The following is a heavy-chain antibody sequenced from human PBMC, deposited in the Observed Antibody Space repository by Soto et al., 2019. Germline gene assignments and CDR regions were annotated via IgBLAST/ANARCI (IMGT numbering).Heavy chain of an antibody. D-gene: IGHD5-18*01. CDR2: IKSKPDGGTT. V-gene: IGHV3-15*07. Sequence: PGGSLRLSCTASGFTFSNAWMNWVRQAPGKGLEWVGRIKSKPDGGTTDYAAPVRGRFTISRDDSKNTLYVLMNSLKTEDTAVYYCATGGYIYVPAAGKGIDYWGRGTLVTVSS. CDR3: ATGGYIYVPAAGKGIDY. CDR1: GFTFSNAW. J-gene: IGHJ4*02.